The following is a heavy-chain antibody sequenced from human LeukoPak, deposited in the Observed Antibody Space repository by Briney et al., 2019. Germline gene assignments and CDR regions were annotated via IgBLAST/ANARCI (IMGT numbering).Heavy chain of an antibody. J-gene: IGHJ4*02. CDR2: IIPIFGTA. V-gene: IGHV1-69*05. Sequence: SVKVSCKASGGTFSSYAISWVRQAPGQGLEWMGRIIPIFGTANYAQKFQGRVTITTDESTSTAYMELNSLRAEDTAVYYCAKGATAVVVVAATFDYWGQGTLVTVSS. CDR1: GGTFSSYA. CDR3: AKGATAVVVVAATFDY. D-gene: IGHD2-15*01.